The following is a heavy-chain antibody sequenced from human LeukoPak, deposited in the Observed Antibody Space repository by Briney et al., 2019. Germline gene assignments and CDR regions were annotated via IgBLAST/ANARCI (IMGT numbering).Heavy chain of an antibody. J-gene: IGHJ4*02. CDR1: GFTFDDYA. CDR2: ISWNSGSI. CDR3: AKAPCTNGVCYYDY. Sequence: GGSLRLSCAASGFTFDDYAMHWVRQAPGKGLEWVSGISWNSGSIGYADSVKGRFTISRDNAKNSLYLQMNSLRAEDTALYYCAKAPCTNGVCYYDYWGQGTLATVSS. V-gene: IGHV3-9*01. D-gene: IGHD2-8*01.